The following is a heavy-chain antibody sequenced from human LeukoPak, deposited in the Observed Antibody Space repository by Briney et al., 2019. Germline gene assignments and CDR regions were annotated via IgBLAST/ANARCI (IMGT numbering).Heavy chain of an antibody. V-gene: IGHV3-30-3*01. CDR2: ISYDGSNK. J-gene: IGHJ4*02. CDR3: ARDLWLDY. D-gene: IGHD3-16*01. CDR1: GFTFSSYA. Sequence: GRSLRLSCAASGFTFSSYAMHWVRQAPGKGLEWVAVISYDGSNKYYADSVKGRFTISRDNSKNTLYLQMNSLRAEDTAVYYCARDLWLDYWGQGTLVTVSS.